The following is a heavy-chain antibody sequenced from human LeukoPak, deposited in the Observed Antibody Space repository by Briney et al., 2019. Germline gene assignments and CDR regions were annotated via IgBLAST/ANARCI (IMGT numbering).Heavy chain of an antibody. Sequence: GGSLRLSCTASGFRFSNYGMIWVRQAPGKGLEWVSYISTSSKTTYYADSVKGRFFISRDNAKNSLFLQMNSLRSEDTAVFYCARTIRGDDWGQGTLVLVSS. CDR3: ARTIRGDD. CDR2: ISTSSKTT. J-gene: IGHJ4*02. V-gene: IGHV3-48*01. CDR1: GFRFSNYG. D-gene: IGHD3-10*01.